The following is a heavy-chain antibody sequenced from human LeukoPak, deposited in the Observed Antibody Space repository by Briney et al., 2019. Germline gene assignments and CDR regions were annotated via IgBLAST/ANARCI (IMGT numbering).Heavy chain of an antibody. V-gene: IGHV3-30*03. D-gene: IGHD2-15*01. CDR2: ISYDGNNK. CDR3: ARGAGWYCGGGSCYAFYFDY. Sequence: TGGSLRLSCAASGFTLSHYGIHWVRQAPGKGLEWVGVISYDGNNKYYADSVKGRFTISRDNAKNTLYLEMNSLRAEDTAVYYCARGAGWYCGGGSCYAFYFDYWGQGNLVTVSS. J-gene: IGHJ4*02. CDR1: GFTLSHYG.